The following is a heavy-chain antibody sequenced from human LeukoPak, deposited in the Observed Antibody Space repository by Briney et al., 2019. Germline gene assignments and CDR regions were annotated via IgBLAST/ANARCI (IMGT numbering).Heavy chain of an antibody. CDR3: ARVEKAVTGILDS. Sequence: SETLSLTCTVSGDSISKYFWSWIRQSPGKGLERIGYMYNGGSTIYNPSLKSRVTISTDTSKNQFSLRLDSVTAADTAVYYCARVEKAVTGILDSWGQGTHVTVPS. J-gene: IGHJ4*02. CDR2: MYNGGST. CDR1: GDSISKYF. D-gene: IGHD4-11*01. V-gene: IGHV4-59*01.